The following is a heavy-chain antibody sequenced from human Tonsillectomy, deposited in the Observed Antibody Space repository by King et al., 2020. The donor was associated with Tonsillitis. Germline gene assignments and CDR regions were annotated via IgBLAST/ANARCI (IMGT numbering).Heavy chain of an antibody. CDR1: GFTFSNYA. CDR3: ATPPYDSNGPLGLSFDL. J-gene: IGHJ2*01. D-gene: IGHD3-22*01. Sequence: VQLVESGGGVVQPGRSLRLSCVASGFTFSNYAMHWVRQAPGKGLEWVAIISDDGSNKYYADSVKGRFTISRDNSKNTLYLQMNSLRAEDTSVYYCATPPYDSNGPLGLSFDLWGRGTLVTVPP. V-gene: IGHV3-30*04. CDR2: ISDDGSNK.